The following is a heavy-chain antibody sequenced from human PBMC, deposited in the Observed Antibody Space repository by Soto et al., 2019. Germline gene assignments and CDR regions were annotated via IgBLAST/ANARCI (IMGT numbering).Heavy chain of an antibody. V-gene: IGHV3-23*01. D-gene: IGHD6-13*01. CDR3: ARSSSWGANYYYYYGMDV. CDR2: ISGSGGST. CDR1: GFTFSSYA. J-gene: IGHJ6*02. Sequence: HPGGSLRLSCAASGFTFSSYAMSWVRQAPGKGLEWVSAISGSGGSTYYADSVKGWFTISRDNSKNTLYLQMNSLRAEDTAVYYCARSSSWGANYYYYYGMDVWGQGTTVTVSS.